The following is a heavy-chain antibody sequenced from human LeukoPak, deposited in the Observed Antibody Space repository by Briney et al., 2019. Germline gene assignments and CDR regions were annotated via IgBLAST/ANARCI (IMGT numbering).Heavy chain of an antibody. CDR1: GFTFSSYA. V-gene: IGHV3-23*01. D-gene: IGHD6-13*01. CDR3: ARDGWPGSSYYRPFDY. CDR2: ISGGGGST. Sequence: GGSLRLSCAASGFTFSSYAMNWVRQAPGKGLEWVSVISGGGGSTYYADSVKGRFTISRDDAKSSLYLQMNSLRADDTAVYYCARDGWPGSSYYRPFDYWGQGTLVTVSS. J-gene: IGHJ4*02.